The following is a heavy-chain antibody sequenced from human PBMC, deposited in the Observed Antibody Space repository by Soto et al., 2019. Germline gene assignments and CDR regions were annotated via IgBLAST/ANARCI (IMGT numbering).Heavy chain of an antibody. CDR3: VAAEDYYYFGMDV. Sequence: PSETLSLTCTVSGGSISSGDYYWSWIRQPPGKGLEWIGYIYHSGSTYYNPSLKSRLIISVDTSKHQFSLSLTSVSAADTAVYYCVAAEDYYYFGMDVWGQGTTVTVSS. CDR2: IYHSGST. J-gene: IGHJ6*02. CDR1: GGSISSGDYY. V-gene: IGHV4-30-4*01. D-gene: IGHD6-13*01.